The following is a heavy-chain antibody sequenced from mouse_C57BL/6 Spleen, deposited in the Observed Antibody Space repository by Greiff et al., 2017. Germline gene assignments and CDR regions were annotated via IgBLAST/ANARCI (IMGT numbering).Heavy chain of an antibody. CDR2: IDPSDSET. CDR1: GYTFTSYW. J-gene: IGHJ2*01. V-gene: IGHV1-52*01. Sequence: QVQLQQSGAELVRPGSSVKLSCKASGYTFTSYWMHWVKQRPIQGLEWIGNIDPSDSETHYNQKFKDKATLTVDKSSSTAYMQLSSLTSEDSAVYYCARSSSASYYFDYWGQGTTLTVSS. CDR3: ARSSSASYYFDY. D-gene: IGHD3-2*02.